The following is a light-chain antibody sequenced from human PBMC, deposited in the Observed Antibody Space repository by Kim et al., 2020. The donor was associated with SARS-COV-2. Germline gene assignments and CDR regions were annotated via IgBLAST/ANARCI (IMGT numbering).Light chain of an antibody. CDR1: QSVNGKF. Sequence: SRGKRANHSCWASQSVNGKFVAWYQQKPGQVPWLLIYDASSRATGVPDRFSGSGSGTDFTLTISRLEPEDFAVYYCQRYGSSPPYTWGQGTKLEFK. V-gene: IGKV3-20*01. CDR2: DAS. J-gene: IGKJ2*01. CDR3: QRYGSSPPYT.